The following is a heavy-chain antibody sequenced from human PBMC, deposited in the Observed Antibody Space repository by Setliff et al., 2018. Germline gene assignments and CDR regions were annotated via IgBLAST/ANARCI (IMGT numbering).Heavy chain of an antibody. D-gene: IGHD1-1*01. J-gene: IGHJ4*02. V-gene: IGHV4-59*08. Sequence: SETLSLTCTVSGGSISSSYWSWIRQPPGKGLEWIGYLYSSGSTNDNPSLKSRVTISADSSKDELSLSLQSVTAADSAVYYCARLKVGNNWPDYWGQGTLVTVSS. CDR3: ARLKVGNNWPDY. CDR1: GGSISSSY. CDR2: LYSSGST.